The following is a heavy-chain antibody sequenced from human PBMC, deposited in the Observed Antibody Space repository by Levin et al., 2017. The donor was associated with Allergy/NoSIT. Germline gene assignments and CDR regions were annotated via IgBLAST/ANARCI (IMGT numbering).Heavy chain of an antibody. D-gene: IGHD6-19*01. CDR1: GYTFTNFA. CDR2: INPDTGHR. CDR3: ARGRGQWLSTWGYYFDY. V-gene: IGHV1-3*01. Sequence: EASVKVSCKASGYTFTNFAMHWVRLAPGQRPEWMGWINPDTGHRKYSQKFQGRVTVTRDTSATTVYMELSSLRSEDTSVYYCARGRGQWLSTWGYYFDYWGQGTLVTVSS. J-gene: IGHJ4*02.